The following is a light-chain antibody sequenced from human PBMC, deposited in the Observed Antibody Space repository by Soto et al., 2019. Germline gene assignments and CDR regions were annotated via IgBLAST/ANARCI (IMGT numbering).Light chain of an antibody. CDR3: QHSTTWT. Sequence: DIQMTQSPSSLSASVGDTVTITCRASQTINTYLNWYQHKPGKAPKVLIFVASSLQSGVPRRFSGSGSETDFTLTISSLQPEDFATYSCQHSTTWTFGQGTKVDIK. CDR1: QTINTY. J-gene: IGKJ1*01. V-gene: IGKV1-39*01. CDR2: VAS.